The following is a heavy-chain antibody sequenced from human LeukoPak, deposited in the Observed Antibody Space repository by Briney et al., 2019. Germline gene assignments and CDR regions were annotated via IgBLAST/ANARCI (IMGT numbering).Heavy chain of an antibody. CDR2: ISSGSSTI. D-gene: IGHD2-15*01. V-gene: IGHV3-48*01. J-gene: IGHJ4*02. CDR1: GFSFSSYS. CDR3: ASDCSGGSLRY. Sequence: PGGSLRLSCAASGFSFSSYSMHWVRQAPGKGLEWISYISSGSSTIFYADSVKGRFTISRDNAKNSLYLQMNSLRAEDTAVYYCASDCSGGSLRYWGQGTLVTVSS.